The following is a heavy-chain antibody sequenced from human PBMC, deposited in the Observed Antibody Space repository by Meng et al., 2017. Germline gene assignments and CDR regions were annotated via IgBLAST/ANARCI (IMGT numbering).Heavy chain of an antibody. J-gene: IGHJ3*02. V-gene: IGHV4-34*01. Sequence: SETLSLTCAVYGGSFSGYYWSWIRQPPGKGLEWIWEINHSGSTNYNPSLKSRVTISVATSKNQFTLKLSSVTAAVTAVYYCARRYGWWLRHHDPFDIWGQGTMVTVSS. CDR1: GGSFSGYY. CDR2: INHSGST. CDR3: ARRYGWWLRHHDPFDI. D-gene: IGHD5-12*01.